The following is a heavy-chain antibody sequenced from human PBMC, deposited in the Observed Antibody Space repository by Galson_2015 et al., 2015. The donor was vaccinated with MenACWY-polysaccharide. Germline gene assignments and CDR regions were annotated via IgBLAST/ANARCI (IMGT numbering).Heavy chain of an antibody. J-gene: IGHJ3*02. CDR1: GFSLRPRGVG. Sequence: LVKPAQTLSVPCTVSGFSLRPRGVGGGGIRRPPGKGLEWLAPIYWDENQGYRATLKGRLTITKDTSKNQVVLTMTNMTPVDTGTYYCAHRMGVAGFDIWGQGTTVIVSS. CDR3: AHRMGVAGFDI. CDR2: IYWDENQ. D-gene: IGHD3-10*01. V-gene: IGHV2-5*02.